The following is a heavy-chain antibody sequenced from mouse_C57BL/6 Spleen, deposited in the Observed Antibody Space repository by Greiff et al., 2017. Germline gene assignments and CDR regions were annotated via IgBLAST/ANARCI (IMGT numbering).Heavy chain of an antibody. J-gene: IGHJ4*01. CDR2: IYPGSGST. Sequence: QVQLQQSGAELVKPGASVKMSCKASGYTFTSYWITWVKQRPGQGLEWIGDIYPGSGSTNYNEKFKSKATLTVDTSSSTAYMQLSSLTSEDSAVYYCAKSFITTVVAPMDYWGQGTSVTVSS. CDR1: GYTFTSYW. D-gene: IGHD1-1*01. CDR3: AKSFITTVVAPMDY. V-gene: IGHV1-55*01.